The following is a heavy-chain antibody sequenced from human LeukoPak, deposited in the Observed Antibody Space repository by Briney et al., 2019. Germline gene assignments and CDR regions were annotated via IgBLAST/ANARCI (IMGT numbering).Heavy chain of an antibody. V-gene: IGHV3-48*04. D-gene: IGHD3-10*01. CDR3: ARDSGGLHRYFDY. Sequence: GGSLRLSCAASGFTFSSYSMNWVRQAPGKGLEWVSYISSSSSTIYYADSVKGRFTISRDNAKNSLYLQMNSLRAEDTAMYYCARDSGGLHRYFDYWGQGTLVTVSS. J-gene: IGHJ4*02. CDR1: GFTFSSYS. CDR2: ISSSSSTI.